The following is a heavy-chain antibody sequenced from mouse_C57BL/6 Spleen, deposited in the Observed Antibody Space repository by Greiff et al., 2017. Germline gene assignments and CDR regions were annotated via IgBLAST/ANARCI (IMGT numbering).Heavy chain of an antibody. CDR1: GYTFTSYW. CDR2: IYPSDSET. J-gene: IGHJ3*01. Sequence: QVQLQQPGAELVRPGSSVKLSCKASGYTFTSYWIDWVKQRPGQGLEWIGNIYPSDSETHYNQKFKDKATLTVDKSSSTAYMQLSSLTSEDSAVYYCAREGGAWFAYWGQGTLVIVSA. V-gene: IGHV1-61*01. CDR3: AREGGAWFAY.